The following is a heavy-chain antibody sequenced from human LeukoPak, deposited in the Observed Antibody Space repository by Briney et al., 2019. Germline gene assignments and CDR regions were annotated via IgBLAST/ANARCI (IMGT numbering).Heavy chain of an antibody. V-gene: IGHV1-18*01. CDR1: GYTFTSYG. Sequence: ASVKVSCKASGYTFTSYGISWVRQAPGQGLEWMGWISAYNGNTNYVQKLQGRVTMTTDTSTSTAYMELSRLRSDDTAVYYCARGPPYGSAGPFDPWGQGTLVTVTS. CDR2: ISAYNGNT. CDR3: ARGPPYGSAGPFDP. J-gene: IGHJ5*02. D-gene: IGHD3-10*01.